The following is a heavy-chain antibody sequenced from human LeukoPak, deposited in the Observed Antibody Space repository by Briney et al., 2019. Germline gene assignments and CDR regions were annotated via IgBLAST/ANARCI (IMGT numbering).Heavy chain of an antibody. Sequence: ASVKVSCKASGYTFTGYYMHWVRQAPGQGLEWMGRINPNSGGTNYAQKFQGRVTMTRDTSISTAYMELSRLRSDDTAVYYCARLVVHTSPFDYWGHGTLVTVSS. D-gene: IGHD3-22*01. CDR3: ARLVVHTSPFDY. CDR2: INPNSGGT. CDR1: GYTFTGYY. V-gene: IGHV1-2*06. J-gene: IGHJ4*01.